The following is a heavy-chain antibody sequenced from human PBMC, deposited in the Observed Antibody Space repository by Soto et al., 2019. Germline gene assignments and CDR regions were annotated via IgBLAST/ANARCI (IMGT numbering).Heavy chain of an antibody. CDR2: MTSDGRTV. V-gene: IGHV3-74*01. CDR1: GFTFGDYW. Sequence: GGSLRLSCATSGFTFGDYWMHWVRQAPGKGPEWVSRMTSDGRTVQYADSVKGRFTTSRDNAKSTLYLQMNSLRAEDTAIYYCATAEVDYWGPGTLATVSS. J-gene: IGHJ4*02. CDR3: ATAEVDY.